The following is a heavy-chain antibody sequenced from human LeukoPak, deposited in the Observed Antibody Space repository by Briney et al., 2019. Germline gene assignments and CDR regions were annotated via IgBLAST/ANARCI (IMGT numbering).Heavy chain of an antibody. CDR2: INPNSGGT. Sequence: ASVKVSCKASGYTFTGYYMHWVRQAPGQGLEWMGWINPNSGGTNYAQKFQGRVTMTEDTSTDTAYMELSSLRSEDTAVYYCATDRDSSGWSLSLGYWGQGTLVTVSS. D-gene: IGHD6-19*01. J-gene: IGHJ4*02. CDR3: ATDRDSSGWSLSLGY. V-gene: IGHV1-2*02. CDR1: GYTFTGYY.